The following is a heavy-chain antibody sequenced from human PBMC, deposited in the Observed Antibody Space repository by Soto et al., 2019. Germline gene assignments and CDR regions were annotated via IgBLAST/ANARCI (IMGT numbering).Heavy chain of an antibody. CDR3: ARDRGEWELPNFDY. J-gene: IGHJ4*02. CDR1: GFTVSSYA. V-gene: IGHV3-30-3*01. Sequence: GGSLRLSCAASGFTVSSYAMHWVRQAPGKGLEWVAVISYDGSNKYYADSVKGRFTISRDNSKNTLYLQMNSLRAEDTAVYYCARDRGEWELPNFDYWGQGTLVTVSS. CDR2: ISYDGSNK. D-gene: IGHD1-26*01.